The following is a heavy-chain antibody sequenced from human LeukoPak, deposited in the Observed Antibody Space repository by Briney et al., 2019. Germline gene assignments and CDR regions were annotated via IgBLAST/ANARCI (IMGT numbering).Heavy chain of an antibody. D-gene: IGHD2-15*01. J-gene: IGHJ3*02. V-gene: IGHV4-59*01. CDR1: GGSISSYY. CDR2: IYYSGST. Sequence: ETLSLTCTVSGGSISSYYWSWIRQPPGKRLEWIGYIYYSGSTNYNHYLKSRVTISVDTSKNQFSLKLSSLTAAYTAVYYCARVCSGSSCYTPNDAFDIWGQGTMVTVSS. CDR3: ARVCSGSSCYTPNDAFDI.